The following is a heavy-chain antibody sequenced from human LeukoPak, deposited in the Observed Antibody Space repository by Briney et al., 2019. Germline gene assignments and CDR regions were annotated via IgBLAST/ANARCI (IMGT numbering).Heavy chain of an antibody. V-gene: IGHV3-11*04. D-gene: IGHD1-26*01. CDR3: ARDPFLGAGDY. CDR1: GFTFSDYY. J-gene: IGHJ4*02. Sequence: GGSLRLSCAASGFTFSDYYMSWIRQAQGKGLEWVSYISSSGSTIYYADSVKGQFTISRDNAKNSLYLQMNSLRAEDTAVYYCARDPFLGAGDYWGQGTLVTVSS. CDR2: ISSSGSTI.